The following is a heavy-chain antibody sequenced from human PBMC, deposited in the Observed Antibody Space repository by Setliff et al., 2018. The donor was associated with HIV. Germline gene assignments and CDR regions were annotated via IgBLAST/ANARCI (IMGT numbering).Heavy chain of an antibody. D-gene: IGHD5-18*01. CDR2: INPNSGGT. CDR3: ARSDRTAIGIDY. CDR1: GYTFTGYY. Sequence: ASVKVSCKASGYTFTGYYMHWVRQAPGQGLEWMGWINPNSGGTTYAQKFQGRVTMTTDTSTSTAYMELRSLRSDDTAVYYCARSDRTAIGIDYWGQGTLVTVSS. V-gene: IGHV1-2*02. J-gene: IGHJ4*02.